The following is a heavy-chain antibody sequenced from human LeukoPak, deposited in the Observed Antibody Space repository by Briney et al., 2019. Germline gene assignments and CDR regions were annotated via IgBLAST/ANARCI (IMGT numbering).Heavy chain of an antibody. J-gene: IGHJ4*02. Sequence: PSETLSLTCTVSGSSISSRSYYWSWIRQPPGKGLEWIGYIYYSGSTNYNPSLKSRVTISVDTSKNQFSLKLSSVTAADTAVYYCARRSSEILFDYWGQGTLVTVSS. D-gene: IGHD5-24*01. CDR2: IYYSGST. V-gene: IGHV4-61*01. CDR1: GSSISSRSYY. CDR3: ARRSSEILFDY.